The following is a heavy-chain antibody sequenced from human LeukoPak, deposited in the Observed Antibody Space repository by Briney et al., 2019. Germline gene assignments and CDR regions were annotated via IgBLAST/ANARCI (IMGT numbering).Heavy chain of an antibody. CDR2: ISSSSNDI. CDR3: AIIRGRNS. V-gene: IGHV3-21*01. J-gene: IGHJ4*02. D-gene: IGHD3-10*01. Sequence: GGSLRLSCVVSGLTFTSYTMDRVRQAPGKGLEWLSSISSSSNDIYYADSVKGRFTISRANAKNSVLLQMNSLRAEDTALYYCAIIRGRNSWGQGTLVTVSS. CDR1: GLTFTSYT.